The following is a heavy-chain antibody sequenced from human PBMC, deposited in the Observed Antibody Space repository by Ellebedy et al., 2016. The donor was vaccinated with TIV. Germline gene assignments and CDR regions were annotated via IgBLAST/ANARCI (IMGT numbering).Heavy chain of an antibody. CDR3: ATDKVCFTFDI. CDR2: INQDGRTT. Sequence: PGGSLRLSCAASGFTFSASWMTWVRQAPGQGLEWVANINQDGRTTNYVDSVKGRFTISSDNAKNSLYLQLNSLRVDDTAMYYCATDKVCFTFDIWGRGTMVTVSS. J-gene: IGHJ3*02. V-gene: IGHV3-7*01. CDR1: GFTFSASW.